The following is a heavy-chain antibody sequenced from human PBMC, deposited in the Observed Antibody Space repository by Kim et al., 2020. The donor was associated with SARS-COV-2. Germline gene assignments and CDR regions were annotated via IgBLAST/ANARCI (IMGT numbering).Heavy chain of an antibody. CDR1: GFTFSNFG. V-gene: IGHV3-30*03. CDR2: ISYDGSNK. Sequence: GGSLRLSCAASGFTFSNFGMHWVRQAPGKGLEWVAVISYDGSNKYYADSVKGRFTISRDSSKNTLYLQINSLRAEDTAMYYCARKGKYGDYTRAADYWGQGTLVTVSS. D-gene: IGHD4-17*01. CDR3: ARKGKYGDYTRAADY. J-gene: IGHJ4*02.